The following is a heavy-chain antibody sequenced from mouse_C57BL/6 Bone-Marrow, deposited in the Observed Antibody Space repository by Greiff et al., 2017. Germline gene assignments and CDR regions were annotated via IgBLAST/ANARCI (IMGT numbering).Heavy chain of an antibody. J-gene: IGHJ3*01. V-gene: IGHV3-6*01. Sequence: EVQLQESGPGLVKPSQSLSLTCSVTGYSITSGYYWNWIRQFPGNKLEWMGYISYDGSNNYNPSLKNRISITRDTSKNQFFLKLNSVTTEDTATYYCARGGRRGAWFAYWGQGTLVTVSA. D-gene: IGHD3-3*01. CDR1: GYSITSGYY. CDR2: ISYDGSN. CDR3: ARGGRRGAWFAY.